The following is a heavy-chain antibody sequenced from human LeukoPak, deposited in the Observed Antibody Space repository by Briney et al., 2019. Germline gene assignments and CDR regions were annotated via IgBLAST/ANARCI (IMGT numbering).Heavy chain of an antibody. CDR2: IYYSGST. CDR1: SVSISSYL. J-gene: IGHJ4*02. V-gene: IGHV4-59*08. Sequence: SETLSLTCTVSSVSISSYLWTWIRQPPGEGLEWIGYIYYSGSTNYNPSLHRRVTISLDSTKTQFSLKLSSVTAADTAEYYGARREAVTKRYYFDYWGQGTLVTVS. CDR3: ARREAVTKRYYFDY. D-gene: IGHD2-8*01.